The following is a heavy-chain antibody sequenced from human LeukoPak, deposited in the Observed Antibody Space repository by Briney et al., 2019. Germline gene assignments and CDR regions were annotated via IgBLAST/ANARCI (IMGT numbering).Heavy chain of an antibody. CDR3: TRRLMTTVNDY. J-gene: IGHJ4*02. CDR1: GFTFSGSA. Sequence: GGSLKLSCAASGFTFSGSAMHWVRQSPGKGLEWVGRIRSKANDHATAYAASVRGRFTISRDDSKNTAYLQLNSLKTEDTAVYYCTRRLMTTVNDYWGQGTLVTVSS. CDR2: IRSKANDHAT. V-gene: IGHV3-73*01. D-gene: IGHD4-17*01.